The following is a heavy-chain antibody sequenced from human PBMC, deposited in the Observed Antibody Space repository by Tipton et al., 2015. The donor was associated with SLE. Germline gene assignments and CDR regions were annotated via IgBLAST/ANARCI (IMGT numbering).Heavy chain of an antibody. Sequence: LSLTCTVSGGSISSYYWSWIRQAPGKGLEWVSYISSSSSYTNYADSVKGRFTISRDNSKNTLYLQMNSLRAEDTAVYYCAKGQLWLDYWGQGTLVTVSS. V-gene: IGHV3-11*06. D-gene: IGHD5-18*01. J-gene: IGHJ4*02. CDR3: AKGQLWLDY. CDR2: ISSSSSYT. CDR1: GGSISSYY.